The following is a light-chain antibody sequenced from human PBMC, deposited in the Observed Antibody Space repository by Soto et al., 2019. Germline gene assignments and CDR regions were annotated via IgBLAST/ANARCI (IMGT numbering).Light chain of an antibody. CDR2: GAS. Sequence: EIVLTQSPGTLSLSPVERATLSCRASQSFSNNYLAWYQQKPGQAPRLLIYGASSRATGIPDRFSGSGSGTDFTLTISSLQPEDFATYYCQQSYTTPPWTFGQGTKVDIK. V-gene: IGKV3-20*01. J-gene: IGKJ1*01. CDR3: QQSYTTPPWT. CDR1: QSFSNNY.